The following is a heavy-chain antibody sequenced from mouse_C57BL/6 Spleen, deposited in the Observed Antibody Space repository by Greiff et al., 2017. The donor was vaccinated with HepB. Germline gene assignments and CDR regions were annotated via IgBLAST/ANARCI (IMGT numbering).Heavy chain of an antibody. Sequence: VKLMESGPGLVQPSQSLSITCTVSGFSLTSYGVHWVRQPPGKGLEWLGVIWSGGSTDYNAAFISRLSISKDNSKSQVFFKMNSLQADDTAIYYCANSPYYAMDYWGQGTSVTVSS. CDR3: ANSPYYAMDY. D-gene: IGHD6-1*01. CDR1: GFSLTSYG. J-gene: IGHJ4*01. V-gene: IGHV2-4*01. CDR2: IWSGGST.